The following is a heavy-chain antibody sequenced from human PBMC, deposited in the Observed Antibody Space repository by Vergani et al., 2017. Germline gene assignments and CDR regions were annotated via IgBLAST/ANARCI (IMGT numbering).Heavy chain of an antibody. J-gene: IGHJ6*03. CDR2: ISSSGSTI. CDR1: GFTFSSYE. V-gene: IGHV3-48*03. Sequence: EVQLVESGGGLVQPGGSLRLSCAASGFTFSSYEMNWVRQAPGKGLEWVSYISSSGSTIYYADSVKGRFTISRDNAKNSLYLQMNSLRAEDTAVYYCASVFGYCSSTICFDYMDVWGKGTTVTVSS. D-gene: IGHD2-2*01. CDR3: ASVFGYCSSTICFDYMDV.